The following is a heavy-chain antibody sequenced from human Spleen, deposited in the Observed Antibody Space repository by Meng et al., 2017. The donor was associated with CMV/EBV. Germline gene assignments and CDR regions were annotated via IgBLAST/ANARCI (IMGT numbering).Heavy chain of an antibody. CDR3: ANMAVALNY. CDR1: GYTLTELS. D-gene: IGHD6-19*01. V-gene: IGHV1-24*01. CDR2: FDPEDGES. Sequence: ASVKVSCKVSGYTLTELSIHWVRQAPGKGLEWMGGFDPEDGESIYPQKFQGRVTMTEDTSADTAYMELSRLRSEDTAVYYCANMAVALNYWGQGTLVTVSS. J-gene: IGHJ4*02.